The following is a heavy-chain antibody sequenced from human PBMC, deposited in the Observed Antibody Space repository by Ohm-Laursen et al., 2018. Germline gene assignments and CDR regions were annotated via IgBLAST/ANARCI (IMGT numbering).Heavy chain of an antibody. Sequence: ASVKVSCKPSGYTFTSYGISWVRQAPGQGLEWMGWISAYNGNTNYAQKLQGRVTMTTDTSTSTAYMELRSLRSDDTAVYYCARDYMDSQGGPLDYWGQGTLVTVSS. V-gene: IGHV1-18*01. CDR1: GYTFTSYG. CDR2: ISAYNGNT. CDR3: ARDYMDSQGGPLDY. J-gene: IGHJ4*02. D-gene: IGHD2-2*03.